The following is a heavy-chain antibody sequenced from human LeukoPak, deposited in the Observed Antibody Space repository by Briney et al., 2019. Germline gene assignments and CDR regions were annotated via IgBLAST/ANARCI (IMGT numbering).Heavy chain of an antibody. CDR3: AIGDTRGNDI. CDR2: IYYSGST. D-gene: IGHD1-26*01. J-gene: IGHJ3*02. Sequence: SETLSLTCSVSGGSISGYWCSWIQHPPGKGLEWIGYIYYSGSTNYNPSLNSRVTMSVDTSKNQFSLKLSSVTAADTAVYYCAIGDTRGNDIWGQGTMVTVSS. CDR1: GGSISGYW. V-gene: IGHV4-59*01.